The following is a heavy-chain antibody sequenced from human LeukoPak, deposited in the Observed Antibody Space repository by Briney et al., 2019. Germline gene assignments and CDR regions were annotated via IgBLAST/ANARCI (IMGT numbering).Heavy chain of an antibody. Sequence: SETLSLTCTVPGGSISSYYWSWIRQPAGKGLEWIGRIYTSGSTNYNPSLKSRVTMSVDTSKNQFSLKLSSVTAADTAVYYCAREGLNYDILTGYFPDYWGQGTLVTVSS. CDR1: GGSISSYY. CDR2: IYTSGST. D-gene: IGHD3-9*01. CDR3: AREGLNYDILTGYFPDY. J-gene: IGHJ4*02. V-gene: IGHV4-4*07.